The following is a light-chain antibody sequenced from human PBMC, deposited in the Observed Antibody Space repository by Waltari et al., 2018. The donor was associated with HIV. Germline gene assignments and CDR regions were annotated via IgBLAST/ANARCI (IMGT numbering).Light chain of an antibody. Sequence: QSVLTQPPSASGTPGQRVTISCSGSSSNIGTNTVNWYQQRPGTAPKLLIYTSNQRPSGVPYRFSGSKSGTSASLAISGLQSEDEADYYCAAWDDSLNGNVFGPGTKVTVL. CDR3: AAWDDSLNGNV. CDR2: TSN. V-gene: IGLV1-44*01. J-gene: IGLJ1*01. CDR1: SSNIGTNT.